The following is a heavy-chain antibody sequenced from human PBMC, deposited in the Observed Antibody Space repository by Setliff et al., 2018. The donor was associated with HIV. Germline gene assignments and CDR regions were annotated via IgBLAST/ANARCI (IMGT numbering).Heavy chain of an antibody. CDR2: IDYSGRI. CDR1: GDSISSHS. CDR3: ARVLYDSGGFFTTAGPLSLDL. V-gene: IGHV4-59*11. Sequence: KPSETLSLTCNVSGDSISSHSWTWIRQPPGKGLEWIGSIDYSGRIDKKTSLKSRLRMSIDTSKNQFYVNLFSVTAADTAIYYCARVLYDSGGFFTTAGPLSLDLWGRGTLGTVS. D-gene: IGHD3-22*01. J-gene: IGHJ2*01.